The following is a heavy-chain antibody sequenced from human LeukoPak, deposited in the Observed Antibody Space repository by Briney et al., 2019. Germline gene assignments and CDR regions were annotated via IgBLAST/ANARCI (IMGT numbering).Heavy chain of an antibody. V-gene: IGHV1-2*02. CDR2: INPNSGGT. CDR3: ARDPGEWYGMDV. Sequence: ASVKVSCRGSGYTFTGYYIHWVRQAPGQGLEWMGWINPNSGGTDYAQKFQGRVTMTRDTSISTAYMELSRLRSDDTAVYYCARDPGEWYGMDVWGQGTTVTVSS. CDR1: GYTFTGYY. D-gene: IGHD2-8*01. J-gene: IGHJ6*02.